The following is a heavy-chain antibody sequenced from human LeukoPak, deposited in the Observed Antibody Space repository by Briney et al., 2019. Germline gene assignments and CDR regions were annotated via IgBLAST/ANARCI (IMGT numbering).Heavy chain of an antibody. J-gene: IGHJ4*02. Sequence: PGESLKISCRGSGYSFTSYWIGWVRQMPGKGLEWMGTIYPGDSDTRYSPSFQGQVTISDDKSISTDYLQWSSLKASDTAMYYCARYDTSTTVTTFDYWGQGTLVTVSS. V-gene: IGHV5-51*01. CDR2: IYPGDSDT. D-gene: IGHD4-17*01. CDR3: ARYDTSTTVTTFDY. CDR1: GYSFTSYW.